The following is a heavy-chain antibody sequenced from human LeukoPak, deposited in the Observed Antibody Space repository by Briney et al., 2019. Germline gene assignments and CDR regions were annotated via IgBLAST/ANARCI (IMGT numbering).Heavy chain of an antibody. D-gene: IGHD6-13*01. Sequence: GESLKISCKASGYTFRSYWIGWVRQVPGKGLEWMGIIFPGDSETRYSPSFEGQVTISADESTNTAYLHWSSLWASDTAIYYCARFSAPFDFWGQGTLVTVSS. CDR3: ARFSAPFDF. CDR1: GYTFRSYW. V-gene: IGHV5-51*01. J-gene: IGHJ4*02. CDR2: IFPGDSET.